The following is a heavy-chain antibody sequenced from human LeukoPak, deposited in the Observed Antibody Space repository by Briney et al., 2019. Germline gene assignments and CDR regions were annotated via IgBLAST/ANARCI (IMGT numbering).Heavy chain of an antibody. V-gene: IGHV1-2*02. J-gene: IGHJ6*02. D-gene: IGHD5-18*01. CDR3: AQDTAMVTQSSYYYYYGMDV. CDR2: INPNSGAT. Sequence: ASVKVSCKASGYTFTVYNVYWGRQAPGQGVEWMGWINPNSGATNYAQKFQGRVTMTRDTSITTAYMELSRLSSDYTAVYYCAQDTAMVTQSSYYYYYGMDVWRQGTTVTVSS. CDR1: GYTFTVYN.